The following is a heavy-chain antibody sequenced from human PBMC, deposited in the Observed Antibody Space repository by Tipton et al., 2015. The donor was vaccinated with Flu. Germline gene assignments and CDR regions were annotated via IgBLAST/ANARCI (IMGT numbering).Heavy chain of an antibody. CDR2: INPNSGGT. CDR3: ASMTTVTSGDYYGMDV. J-gene: IGHJ6*02. V-gene: IGHV1-2*02. Sequence: QLVQSGAEVKKPGASVKVSCKASGYTFTGYYMHWVRQAPGQGLEWMGWINPNSGGTNYAQKFQGRVTMTRDTSIRTAYMELSRLRSDDTAVYYCASMTTVTSGDYYGMDVWGQGTTVTVSS. CDR1: GYTFTGYY. D-gene: IGHD4-11*01.